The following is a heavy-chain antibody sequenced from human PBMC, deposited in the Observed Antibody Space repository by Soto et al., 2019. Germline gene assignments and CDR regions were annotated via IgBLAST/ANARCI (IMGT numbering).Heavy chain of an antibody. D-gene: IGHD3-3*01. CDR1: SGSISSSNW. J-gene: IGHJ6*03. CDR2: ICHSGST. Sequence: QVQLQESGPGLVKPSGTLSLTCAVSSGSISSSNWWSWVRQPPGKGLEWIGEICHSGSTNYNPSLKSRVTISVDKSKNQFSLKLSSVTAADTAVYYCARDALERTHYYYYMDVWGKGTTVTVSS. CDR3: ARDALERTHYYYYMDV. V-gene: IGHV4-4*02.